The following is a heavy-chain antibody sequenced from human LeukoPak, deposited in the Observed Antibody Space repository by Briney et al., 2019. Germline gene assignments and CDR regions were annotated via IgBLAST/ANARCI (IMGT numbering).Heavy chain of an antibody. CDR2: ISGSGGST. D-gene: IGHD3-9*01. J-gene: IGHJ4*02. V-gene: IGHV3-23*01. CDR1: GYSFSSYG. CDR3: ANSPDWLLPYFDY. Sequence: GESLKISCKGSGYSFSSYGMSWVRQAPGKGLEWVSAISGSGGSTYYADSVKGRFTISRDNSKNTLYLQMNSLRAEDTAVYYCANSPDWLLPYFDYWGQGTLVTVSS.